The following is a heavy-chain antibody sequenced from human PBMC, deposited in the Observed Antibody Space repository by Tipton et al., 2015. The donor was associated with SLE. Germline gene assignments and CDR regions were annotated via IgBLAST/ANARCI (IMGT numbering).Heavy chain of an antibody. J-gene: IGHJ4*02. CDR2: VSSGGDFI. Sequence: SLRLSCAASGFTFADYAMHWVRQTPGKGLEWVSSVSSGGDFIYYADSVKGRFTISRDNAKNSVFLQMNSLRAEDSAVYYCARDRWFGELSDWGQGTLVTVSS. D-gene: IGHD3-10*01. CDR1: GFTFADYA. CDR3: ARDRWFGELSD. V-gene: IGHV3-21*01.